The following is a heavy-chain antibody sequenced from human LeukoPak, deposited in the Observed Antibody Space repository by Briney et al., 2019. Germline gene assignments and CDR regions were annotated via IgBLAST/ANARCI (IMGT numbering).Heavy chain of an antibody. CDR3: ARELYYDILTGALLSYYYYYGMDV. J-gene: IGHJ6*02. CDR2: ISSSSSTI. Sequence: PGGSLRLSCAASGFTFSSYSMSWVRQAPGKGLEWFSYISSSSSTIYHTDSVKARVTISRDNAKNSLYLQMNSLRDEDTAVYYCARELYYDILTGALLSYYYYYGMDVWGQGTTVTVSS. CDR1: GFTFSSYS. V-gene: IGHV3-48*02. D-gene: IGHD3-9*01.